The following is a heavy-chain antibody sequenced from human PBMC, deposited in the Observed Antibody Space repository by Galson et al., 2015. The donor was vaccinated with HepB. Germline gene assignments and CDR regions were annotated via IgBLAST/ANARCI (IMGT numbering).Heavy chain of an antibody. D-gene: IGHD6-19*01. Sequence: PALVKPTQTLTLTCTFSGFSLTTIGVGVGWIRQPPGKALEWLALIYWDDDKRYSPSLKNRLTITKDNFKKQVVLTMTNMDPVDTGTYYCALNFGYSSGWFPDSWGQGSLVTVSS. V-gene: IGHV2-5*02. J-gene: IGHJ4*02. CDR3: ALNFGYSSGWFPDS. CDR1: GFSLTTIGVG. CDR2: IYWDDDK.